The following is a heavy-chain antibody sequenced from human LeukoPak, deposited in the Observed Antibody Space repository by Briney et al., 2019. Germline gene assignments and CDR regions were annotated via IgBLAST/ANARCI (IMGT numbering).Heavy chain of an antibody. CDR1: KHTFTIYD. D-gene: IGHD1-26*01. CDR2: MNPNSGNT. Sequence: ASVKVSGKASKHTFTIYDVNWVRQATGLGLEWMGWMNPNSGNTGYAQKFQGRVTMTMNSSISTAYMELTSLTSEDTAVYYCARSTMGARRRYDYWGQGTLVTVSS. V-gene: IGHV1-8*01. CDR3: ARSTMGARRRYDY. J-gene: IGHJ4*02.